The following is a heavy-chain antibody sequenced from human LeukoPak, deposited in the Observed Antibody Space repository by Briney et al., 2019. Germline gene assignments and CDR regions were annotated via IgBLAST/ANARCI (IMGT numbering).Heavy chain of an antibody. J-gene: IGHJ6*03. V-gene: IGHV3-21*04. CDR3: ARSSSGWQNYYYYYYMDV. Sequence: GGSLRLSCAASGFTFSSYSMNWVRQAPGKGLEWVSSISSSSSYIYYADSVKGRFTISRDNAKNSLYLQMNSLRAEDTALYYCARSSSGWQNYYYYYYMDVWGKGTTVTVSS. D-gene: IGHD6-19*01. CDR2: ISSSSSYI. CDR1: GFTFSSYS.